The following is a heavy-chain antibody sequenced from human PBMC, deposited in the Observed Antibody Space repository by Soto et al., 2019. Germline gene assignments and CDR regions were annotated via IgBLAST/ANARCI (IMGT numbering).Heavy chain of an antibody. V-gene: IGHV3-23*01. D-gene: IGHD3-10*01. J-gene: IGHJ2*01. CDR2: ISGSGDIT. CDR3: AKISRNGFTIDWYFDL. Sequence: VQLLESGGGLVQPGGSLRLSCAASGFSFGIYAMGWVRQAPGKGLEWVSVISGSGDITYYADSVKGRFTISRDNSKNTLSLQMNSLRAEDTAVYYCAKISRNGFTIDWYFDLWGRGTLVTVSS. CDR1: GFSFGIYA.